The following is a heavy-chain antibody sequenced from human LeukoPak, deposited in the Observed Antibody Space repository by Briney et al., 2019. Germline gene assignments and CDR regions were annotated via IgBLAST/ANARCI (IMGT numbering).Heavy chain of an antibody. CDR2: INHSGST. CDR3: ASLTRGHYYYYMDV. D-gene: IGHD3-3*01. CDR1: GGSFSGYY. Sequence: SETLSLTCAVYGGSFSGYYWSWIRQPPGKGLEWIGEINHSGSTNYNPSLKSRVTISVDTSKNQFSLKLSSVTAADTAVYYCASLTRGHYYYYMDVWGKGTTVTVSS. J-gene: IGHJ6*03. V-gene: IGHV4-34*01.